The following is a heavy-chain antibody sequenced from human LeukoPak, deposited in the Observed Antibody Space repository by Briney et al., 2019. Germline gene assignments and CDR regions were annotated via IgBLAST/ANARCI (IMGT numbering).Heavy chain of an antibody. Sequence: GESLKISCKGSGYSFNTYWIGWVRQMPGKGLEWMGIIYAGDSDTIYSPSFQGQVTMSVDKSINTAYLQWSSLRASDTAMYFCARRQGCSNTACPPDYWGQGTLVTVSS. V-gene: IGHV5-51*01. CDR1: GYSFNTYW. CDR3: ARRQGCSNTACPPDY. J-gene: IGHJ4*02. CDR2: IYAGDSDT. D-gene: IGHD2-2*01.